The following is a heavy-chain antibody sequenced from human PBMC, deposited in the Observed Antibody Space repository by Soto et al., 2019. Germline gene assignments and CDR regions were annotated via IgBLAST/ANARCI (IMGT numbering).Heavy chain of an antibody. CDR3: AREYSYGFWFDP. J-gene: IGHJ5*02. CDR2: IYYSGST. D-gene: IGHD5-18*01. V-gene: IGHV4-31*03. Sequence: SEALSLPCTVSGGSISSGGYYWSWIRQHPGKGLEWIGYIYYSGSTYYNPSLKSRVTISVDTSKNQFSLKLSSVAAADTAVYYCAREYSYGFWFDPWGQGTLVTVSS. CDR1: GGSISSGGYY.